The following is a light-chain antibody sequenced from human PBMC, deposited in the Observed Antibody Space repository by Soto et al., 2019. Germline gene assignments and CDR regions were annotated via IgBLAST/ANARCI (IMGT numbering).Light chain of an antibody. CDR1: QTIDKY. CDR3: QKSYSTPLT. J-gene: IGKJ4*01. CDR2: TKS. Sequence: GDRVTITCRASQTIDKYLNWYQEKTGKAPKLLIYTKSTLQSEVPSRFSGSGSETDLTLTISSVQPEDFATYYCQKSYSTPLTFGGGTKVDIK. V-gene: IGKV1-39*01.